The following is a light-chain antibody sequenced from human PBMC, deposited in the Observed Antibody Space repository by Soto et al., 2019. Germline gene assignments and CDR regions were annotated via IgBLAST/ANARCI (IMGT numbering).Light chain of an antibody. CDR3: QQRSNWIT. J-gene: IGKJ5*01. CDR2: GAS. V-gene: IGKV3-11*01. Sequence: EMVSRQARATLSVSPGERATLSCRASQSVSSNLAWCQQRPGQAPRLLIYGASSRATGIPDRFSGSGSGTDFTLTISSLEPEDFAIYYCQQRSNWITFGQGTRLENK. CDR1: QSVSSN.